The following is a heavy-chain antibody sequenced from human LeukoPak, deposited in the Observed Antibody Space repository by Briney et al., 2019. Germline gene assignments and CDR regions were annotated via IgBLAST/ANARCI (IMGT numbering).Heavy chain of an antibody. Sequence: SETLSLTCTVSGGSISSYYWSWIRQPPGKGLEWIGYIYYSGSTNYNPSLKSRVTISVDTSKNQSSLKLSSVTAADTAVYYCARHSTLSSSHSDYWGQGTLVTVSS. V-gene: IGHV4-59*08. CDR3: ARHSTLSSSHSDY. J-gene: IGHJ4*02. CDR2: IYYSGST. CDR1: GGSISSYY. D-gene: IGHD6-6*01.